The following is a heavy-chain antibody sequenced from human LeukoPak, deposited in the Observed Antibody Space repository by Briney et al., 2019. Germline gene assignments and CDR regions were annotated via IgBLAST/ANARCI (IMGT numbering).Heavy chain of an antibody. D-gene: IGHD3-10*01. CDR1: GFTFSSYW. CDR2: IKQGGSEK. J-gene: IGHJ4*02. V-gene: IGHV3-7*01. Sequence: GGSLRLSCAASGFTFSSYWMSWVREAPGKGLEWGANIKQGGSEKYYVDSVKGRFTISRDNAKNSLYLQMNSLRAEDTAVYYCAREGAVLLWFGVPLDYWGQGTLVTVSS. CDR3: AREGAVLLWFGVPLDY.